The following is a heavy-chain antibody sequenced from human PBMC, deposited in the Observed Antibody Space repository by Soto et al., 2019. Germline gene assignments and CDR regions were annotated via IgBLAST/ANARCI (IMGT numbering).Heavy chain of an antibody. CDR1: GYTFTSYA. Sequence: QVQLVQSGAEVKKPGASVKVSCKASGYTFTSYATHWVRQAPGQRLEWMGWINAGNGNTKYSQKFQGRVTITRDTSASTAYMELSSLRSEDTAVYYCARDRYDYIWGSYRPRYYFDYWGQGTLVTVSS. J-gene: IGHJ4*02. D-gene: IGHD3-16*02. V-gene: IGHV1-3*01. CDR2: INAGNGNT. CDR3: ARDRYDYIWGSYRPRYYFDY.